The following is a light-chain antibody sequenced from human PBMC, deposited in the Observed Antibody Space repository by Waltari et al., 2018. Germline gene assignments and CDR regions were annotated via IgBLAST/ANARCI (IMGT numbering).Light chain of an antibody. Sequence: QSVLTQPPSASGTPGQRVTLSCSGGSSTIGSNYVYWYEQLPGTAPRLLIYRNNPRPSGVVDPCSGSTSGSSAALVISGLRSEDEADYYCAAWDDSFSGVVFGGGTKVTVL. V-gene: IGLV1-47*01. J-gene: IGLJ2*01. CDR2: RNN. CDR3: AAWDDSFSGVV. CDR1: SSTIGSNY.